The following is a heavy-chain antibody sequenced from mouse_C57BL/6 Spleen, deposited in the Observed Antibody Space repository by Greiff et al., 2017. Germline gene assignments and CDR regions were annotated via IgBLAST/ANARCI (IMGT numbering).Heavy chain of an antibody. CDR2: IDPSDSYT. J-gene: IGHJ1*03. V-gene: IGHV1-69*01. D-gene: IGHD2-5*01. CDR3: ARGGAYYSNWYFDV. CDR1: GYTFTSYW. Sequence: QVQLQQPGAELVRPGSSVKLSCKASGYTFTSYWMHWVKQRPGQGLEWIGEIDPSDSYTNYNQKFKGKSTLTVDKSSSTAYMQLSSLTSEDSAVYYCARGGAYYSNWYFDVWGTGTTVTVSS.